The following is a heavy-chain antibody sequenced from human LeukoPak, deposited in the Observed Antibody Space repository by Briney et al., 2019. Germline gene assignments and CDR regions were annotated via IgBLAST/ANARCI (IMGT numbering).Heavy chain of an antibody. CDR3: ATAEKTYDSSGYGDAFDI. D-gene: IGHD3-22*01. CDR1: EFTFSDYY. Sequence: GGSLRLSCAASEFTFSDYYMSWIRQAPGKGLEWMGGFDPEDGETIYAQKFQGRVTMTEDTSTDTAYMELSSLRSEDTAVYYCATAEKTYDSSGYGDAFDIWGQGTMVTVSS. CDR2: FDPEDGET. J-gene: IGHJ3*02. V-gene: IGHV1-24*01.